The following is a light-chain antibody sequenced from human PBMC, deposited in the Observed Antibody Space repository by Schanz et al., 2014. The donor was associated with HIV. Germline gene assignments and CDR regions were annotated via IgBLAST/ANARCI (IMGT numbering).Light chain of an antibody. Sequence: EIVLTQSPDTLSLSPGERATLSCRASQTVSSSSLAWYQQKPGQSPRLLIYGASSRATGVPDRFSGSGSGTDFTLTISRLEPEDFAVYYCQQYGSSPGYTFGQGTKLEIK. CDR2: GAS. V-gene: IGKV3-20*01. J-gene: IGKJ2*01. CDR1: QTVSSSS. CDR3: QQYGSSPGYT.